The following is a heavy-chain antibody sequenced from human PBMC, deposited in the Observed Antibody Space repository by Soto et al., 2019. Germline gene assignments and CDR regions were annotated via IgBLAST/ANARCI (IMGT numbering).Heavy chain of an antibody. J-gene: IGHJ6*02. Sequence: QVQLQESGPGLVKPSGTLSLTCAVSGGSISRINWWSWVRQPPGKGLKWIGEIYHSGSTTYNPSLKSRVTISVDKSKNQFSLKLKSVTAADTAIYYCARGGGPDIAYGMDVWGQGTTVIVSS. D-gene: IGHD5-12*01. CDR3: ARGGGPDIAYGMDV. CDR2: IYHSGST. CDR1: GGSISRINW. V-gene: IGHV4-4*02.